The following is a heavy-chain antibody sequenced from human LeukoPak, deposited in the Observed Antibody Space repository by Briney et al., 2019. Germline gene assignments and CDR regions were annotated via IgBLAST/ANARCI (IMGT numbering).Heavy chain of an antibody. Sequence: GASVKVSCKASGYTFINYNINWVRQATGQGLEWMGWVNPRSGNAGYLQKFQGRLTITRDTSIDTAYMDLSSLSSEDTAVYYCARDKKERLGFYYYFYMDVWGKGTTVTISS. J-gene: IGHJ6*03. CDR1: GYTFINYN. CDR3: ARDKKERLGFYYYFYMDV. CDR2: VNPRSGNA. V-gene: IGHV1-8*03. D-gene: IGHD1-1*01.